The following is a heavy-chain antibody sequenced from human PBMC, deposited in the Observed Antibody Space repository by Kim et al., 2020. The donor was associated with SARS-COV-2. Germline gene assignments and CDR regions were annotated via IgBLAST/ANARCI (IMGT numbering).Heavy chain of an antibody. CDR1: GFTFSSYS. D-gene: IGHD6-6*01. Sequence: GGSLRLSCAASGFTFSSYSMNWVRQAPGKGLEWVSYISSSSSTIYYADSVKGRFTISRDNAKNSLYLQMNSLRDEDTAVYYCARDPFYSSSLSNWFDPWGQGTLVTVSS. CDR3: ARDPFYSSSLSNWFDP. V-gene: IGHV3-48*02. J-gene: IGHJ5*02. CDR2: ISSSSSTI.